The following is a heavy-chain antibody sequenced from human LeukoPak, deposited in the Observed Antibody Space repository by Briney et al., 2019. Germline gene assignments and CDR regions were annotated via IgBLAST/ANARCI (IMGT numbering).Heavy chain of an antibody. CDR2: ISSSSSYI. CDR3: AISRYYSDSSAYYPDH. CDR1: GFTLTSYT. Sequence: GGSLRLSCAASGFTLTSYTMNWVRQAPGKGLEWVSFISSSSSYIYYADSAKGRFTISRDNARNSLFLQMNSLRAEDTAMYYCAISRYYSDSSAYYPDHWGQGTLVTVSS. V-gene: IGHV3-21*01. J-gene: IGHJ4*02. D-gene: IGHD3-22*01.